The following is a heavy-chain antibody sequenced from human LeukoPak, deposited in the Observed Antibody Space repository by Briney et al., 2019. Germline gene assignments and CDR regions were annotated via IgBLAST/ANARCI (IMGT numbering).Heavy chain of an antibody. J-gene: IGHJ1*01. Sequence: SETLSLTCTVSGGSISSGGYYWSWIRQHPGKGLEWIGYIYYSGSTNYNPSLKSRVTISVDTSKNQFSLKLSSVTAADTAVHYCARGGWYPETFQHWGQGALVTVSS. D-gene: IGHD6-19*01. CDR3: ARGGWYPETFQH. CDR2: IYYSGST. CDR1: GGSISSGGYY. V-gene: IGHV4-61*08.